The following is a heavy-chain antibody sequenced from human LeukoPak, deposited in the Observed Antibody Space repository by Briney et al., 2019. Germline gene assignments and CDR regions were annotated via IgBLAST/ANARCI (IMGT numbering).Heavy chain of an antibody. CDR2: TYYSGTT. V-gene: IGHV4-39*07. J-gene: IGHJ4*02. CDR1: GGSISSNNHY. D-gene: IGHD1-26*01. CDR3: AREANQVIVGATRGPFDY. Sequence: SSETLSLTCTVSGGSISSNNHYWGWIRQPPGKGLEWIGSTYYSGTTFYRPSLITRATISLDTSKNQFSLKLSSVTAADTAVYYCAREANQVIVGATRGPFDYWGQGTLVTVSS.